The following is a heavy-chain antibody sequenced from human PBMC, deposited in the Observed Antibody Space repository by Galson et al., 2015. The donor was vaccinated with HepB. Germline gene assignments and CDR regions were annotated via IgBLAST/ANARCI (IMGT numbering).Heavy chain of an antibody. J-gene: IGHJ4*02. V-gene: IGHV4-39*01. Sequence: ETLFLTCTVSGGSISSGSYYGGRIRQPPGKGLEGIGSIYYTGSTYYNPSLKSRVTLSIDTSKNQFPLRLSSVTAADTAVYYCASLVGASPGYYWGQGTLVTVSS. CDR1: GGSISSGSYY. CDR2: IYYTGST. CDR3: ASLVGASPGYY. D-gene: IGHD1-26*01.